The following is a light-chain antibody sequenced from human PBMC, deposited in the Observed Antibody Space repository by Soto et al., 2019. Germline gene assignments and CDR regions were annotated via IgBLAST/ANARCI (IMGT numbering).Light chain of an antibody. CDR1: QSVSSSY. CDR3: QQTYTTPEIT. V-gene: IGKV3-20*01. CDR2: GAS. J-gene: IGKJ5*01. Sequence: EIVLTQSPGTLSLSPGERATLSCRASQSVSSSYLAWYQQRPGQAPRLLIYGASNRATGIPDRFSGSGSGTDFTLTISSLQPEDFAIYYCQQTYTTPEITFGQGTRLEI.